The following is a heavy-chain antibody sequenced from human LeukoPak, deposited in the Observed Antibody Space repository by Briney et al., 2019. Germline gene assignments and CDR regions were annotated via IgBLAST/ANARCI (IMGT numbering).Heavy chain of an antibody. J-gene: IGHJ5*01. CDR3: ANDLPGKVWFDS. D-gene: IGHD1-14*01. CDR2: ISGSGTST. CDR1: GFSFSNYA. Sequence: GGSLRLSCAASGFSFSNYAMTWARQAPGKGLEWVSSISGSGTSTYYADSVKGRFTISRDNSKNTVHLQMNSLRVGDTAVYYCANDLPGKVWFDSWGQGTLVIVSS. V-gene: IGHV3-23*01.